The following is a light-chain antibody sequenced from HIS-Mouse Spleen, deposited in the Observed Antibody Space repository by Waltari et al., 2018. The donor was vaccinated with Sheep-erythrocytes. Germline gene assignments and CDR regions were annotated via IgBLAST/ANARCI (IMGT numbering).Light chain of an antibody. CDR2: WES. J-gene: IGKJ4*01. Sequence: DIVMTQSPDSLALSLGERATIHCKSSKSVLYSSNNKTYLAWYQQKPGQPPKLLTYWESTRESGVPDRFSGSGSGTDFTLTISSLQAEDVAVYYCQQYYSTLTFGGGTKVEIK. V-gene: IGKV4-1*01. CDR1: KSVLYSSNNKTY. CDR3: QQYYSTLT.